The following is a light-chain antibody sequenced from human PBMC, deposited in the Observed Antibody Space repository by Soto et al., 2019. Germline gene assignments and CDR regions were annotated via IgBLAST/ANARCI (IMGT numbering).Light chain of an antibody. V-gene: IGKV3-20*01. CDR2: GAS. CDR1: QSVSSSY. J-gene: IGKJ2*01. Sequence: EIVLTQSPDTLSLSPGERATLSCRASQSVSSSYLAWYQHKPGQAPRLLIYGASSRATGIPDRFSGSGSGTDFTLTISRLEPEDFAVYYCHQYGSSPYTFGQGTKLEIK. CDR3: HQYGSSPYT.